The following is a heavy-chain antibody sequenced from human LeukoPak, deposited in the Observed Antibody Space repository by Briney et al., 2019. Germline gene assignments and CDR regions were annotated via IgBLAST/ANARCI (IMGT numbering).Heavy chain of an antibody. CDR3: ASAVYSSSIEIDY. CDR1: GYTFTGYY. J-gene: IGHJ4*02. Sequence: GASVKVSCKASGYTFTGYYMHWVRQAPGQGLEWMRWINPNSGGTNYAQKFQGRVTMTRDTSISTAYMELSRLRSDDTVVYYCASAVYSSSIEIDYWGQGTLVTVSS. V-gene: IGHV1-2*02. CDR2: INPNSGGT. D-gene: IGHD6-6*01.